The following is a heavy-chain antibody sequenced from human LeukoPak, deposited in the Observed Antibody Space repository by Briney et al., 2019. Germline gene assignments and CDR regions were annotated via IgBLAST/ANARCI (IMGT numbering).Heavy chain of an antibody. V-gene: IGHV4-59*08. D-gene: IGHD2-15*01. CDR3: ARLCSGGSCYRHSDY. CDR1: GGSVSRYY. Sequence: SETLSLTCTVSGGSVSRYYWSWIRQPPGKGLEWIGYVYNSESTRYNLSLKSRVTVSVDTSKNQFSLRLRSVTAADTAVYYCARLCSGGSCYRHSDYWGQGTLVTVSS. J-gene: IGHJ4*02. CDR2: VYNSEST.